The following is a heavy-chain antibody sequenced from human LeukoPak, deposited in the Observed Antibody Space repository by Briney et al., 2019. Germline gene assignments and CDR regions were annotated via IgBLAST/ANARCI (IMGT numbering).Heavy chain of an antibody. CDR3: ARFDQIAARVDY. Sequence: SETLSLTCTVSGGSISSGGYYWSWIRQHPGKGLEWIGYIYYSGSTYYNPSLKSRVTISVDTSKNQFSLKLSSVTAADTALYYCARFDQIAARVDYWGQGTLVTVSS. D-gene: IGHD6-6*01. V-gene: IGHV4-31*03. CDR2: IYYSGST. J-gene: IGHJ4*02. CDR1: GGSISSGGYY.